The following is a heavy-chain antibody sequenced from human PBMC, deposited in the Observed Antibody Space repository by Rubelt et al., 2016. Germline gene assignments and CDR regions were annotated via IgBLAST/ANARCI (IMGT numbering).Heavy chain of an antibody. J-gene: IGHJ4*02. CDR1: GGSISRSGYY. Sequence: QLQLQESGPGLVKPSETLSLTCTVSGGSISRSGYYWGWIRQPPGKGLEWIGEINHTGSINYNPSLKSRVSISIDTSKNQFSLEVRSVTAADTAVYYCARGLSIVGATGDYWGQGNLVTVSS. D-gene: IGHD1-26*01. CDR2: INHTGSI. V-gene: IGHV4-39*07. CDR3: ARGLSIVGATGDY.